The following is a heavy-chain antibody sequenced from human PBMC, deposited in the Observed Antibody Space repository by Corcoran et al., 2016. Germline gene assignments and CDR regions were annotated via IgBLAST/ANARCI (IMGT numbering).Heavy chain of an antibody. CDR1: GYTFTSYG. Sequence: QVQLVQSGAEVKKPGASVKVSCKASGYTFTSYGISWVRQAPGQGLEWMGWISAYNGNTNYAQKLQGSVTMATVTSTSTAYKELRSLRSDDTAVYYCARERAAGTYYYYYGMDVWGQGTTFTVSS. J-gene: IGHJ6*02. V-gene: IGHV1-18*01. CDR3: ARERAAGTYYYYYGMDV. D-gene: IGHD6-13*01. CDR2: ISAYNGNT.